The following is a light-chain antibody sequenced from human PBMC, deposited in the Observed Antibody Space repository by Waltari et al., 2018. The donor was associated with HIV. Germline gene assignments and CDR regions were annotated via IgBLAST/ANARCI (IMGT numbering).Light chain of an antibody. V-gene: IGLV8-61*01. CDR3: VLYMGSGIWV. J-gene: IGLJ3*02. CDR2: STN. Sequence: QTVVTQEPSFSVSPGGTVTLTCGLSSGSVSTNYYPSWYQQTPGQAPRTLIYSTNTRSSGVPDRFSGSILVNKAALTITGAQAYDESDYYCVLYMGSGIWVFGGGTKLTVL. CDR1: SGSVSTNYY.